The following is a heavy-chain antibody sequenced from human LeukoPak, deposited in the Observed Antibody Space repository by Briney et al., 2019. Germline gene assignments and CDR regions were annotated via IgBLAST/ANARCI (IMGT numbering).Heavy chain of an antibody. Sequence: GSLRLSCAASGFTVSSNYMSWVRQAPGKGLEWVSLYSGGSTYYADSVKGRFTISRDNSRNTLYLQMNSLRAEDTAVYYCARRAGGYSHPYDYWGQGTLVTVSS. D-gene: IGHD2-21*02. CDR1: GFTVSSNY. CDR2: YSGGST. V-gene: IGHV3-53*01. CDR3: ARRAGGYSHPYDY. J-gene: IGHJ4*02.